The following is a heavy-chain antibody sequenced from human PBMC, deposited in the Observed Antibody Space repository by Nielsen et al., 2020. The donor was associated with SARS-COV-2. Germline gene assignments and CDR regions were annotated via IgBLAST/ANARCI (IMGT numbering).Heavy chain of an antibody. V-gene: IGHV3-48*04. D-gene: IGHD6-6*01. CDR2: ISSSSSTI. CDR3: ARDVPYYYYMDV. CDR1: GFTFSSYS. J-gene: IGHJ6*03. Sequence: GGSLRLSCAASGFTFSSYSMNWVRQAPGKGLEWVSYISSSSSTIYYADSVKGRFTISRDNAKNSLYLQMNSLRAEDTAVYYCARDVPYYYYMDVWGKGTTVTVSS.